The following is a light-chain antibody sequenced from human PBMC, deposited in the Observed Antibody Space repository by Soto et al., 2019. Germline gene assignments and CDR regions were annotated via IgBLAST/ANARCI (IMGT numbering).Light chain of an antibody. CDR1: QSVSSSY. Sequence: IVLTQSPGTLSLSPGERAALSCRASQSVSSSYLAWYQQKPGQAPRLLIYGASSRATGIPDRFSGSGSGTDFTLTISRLEPEDFAVYYCQQYDRSSPMYIFGQGTKVDIK. CDR2: GAS. J-gene: IGKJ2*01. V-gene: IGKV3-20*01. CDR3: QQYDRSSPMYI.